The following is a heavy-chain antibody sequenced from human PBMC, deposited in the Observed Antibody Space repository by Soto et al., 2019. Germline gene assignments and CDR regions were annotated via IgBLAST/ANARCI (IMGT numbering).Heavy chain of an antibody. J-gene: IGHJ6*02. V-gene: IGHV4-31*03. D-gene: IGHD3-9*01. CDR3: ARDKYYDILTGSHPQSYGMDV. CDR1: GGSISSGGYY. Sequence: SETLSLTCTVSGGSISSGGYYWSWIRQHPGKGLEWIGYIYYSGSTYYNPSLKSRVTISVDTSKNQFSLKLSSVTAADTAVYYCARDKYYDILTGSHPQSYGMDVWGQGTTVT. CDR2: IYYSGST.